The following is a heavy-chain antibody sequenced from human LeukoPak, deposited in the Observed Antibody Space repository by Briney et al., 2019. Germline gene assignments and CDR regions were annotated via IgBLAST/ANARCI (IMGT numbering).Heavy chain of an antibody. D-gene: IGHD6-13*01. Sequence: GGSLRLSCAASGFTFSSYAMHWVRQAPGKGLEWVAVISYDGSNKFYADSVKDRFTISRDNAMNSLYLQMNSLRAEDTAVYYCARSDSSTWYSLHDYWGQGTLVTASS. CDR2: ISYDGSNK. J-gene: IGHJ4*02. V-gene: IGHV3-30-3*01. CDR3: ARSDSSTWYSLHDY. CDR1: GFTFSSYA.